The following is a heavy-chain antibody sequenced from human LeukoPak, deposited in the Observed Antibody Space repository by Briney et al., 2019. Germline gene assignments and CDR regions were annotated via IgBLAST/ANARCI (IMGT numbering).Heavy chain of an antibody. V-gene: IGHV1-2*02. CDR2: INPNSGGT. D-gene: IGHD2-2*01. CDR1: GYTFTGYY. Sequence: ASVKVSCKASGYTFTGYYMHWVRQAPGQGLEWMGWINPNSGGTNYAQKFQGRVTMTRDTSISTAYMELSRLRSDDTAVYYCARDKIVVVPAAAHPFDYWGQGTLVTVSS. J-gene: IGHJ4*02. CDR3: ARDKIVVVPAAAHPFDY.